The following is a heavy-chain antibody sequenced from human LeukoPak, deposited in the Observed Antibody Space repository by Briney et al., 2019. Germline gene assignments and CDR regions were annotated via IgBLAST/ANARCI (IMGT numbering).Heavy chain of an antibody. CDR1: GFTFSSYS. V-gene: IGHV3-48*01. J-gene: IGHJ4*02. CDR2: ISSSSSTI. CDR3: AGFGELLFDY. Sequence: GGSLRLSCAASGFTFSSYSMNWVRQAPGKGLEWVSYISSSSSTIYYADSVKGRFTISRDNAKNSLYLQMNSLRAEDTAVYYCAGFGELLFDYWGQGTLVTVSS. D-gene: IGHD3-10*01.